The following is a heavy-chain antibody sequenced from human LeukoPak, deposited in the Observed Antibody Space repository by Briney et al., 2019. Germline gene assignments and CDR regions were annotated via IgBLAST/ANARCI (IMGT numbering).Heavy chain of an antibody. V-gene: IGHV4-61*08. CDR1: GGSISSGDYY. Sequence: SQTLSLTCTVSGGSISSGDYYWSWIRQPPGKGLEWIGYIYYSGSTNYNPSLKSRVTISVDTSKNQFSLKLSSVTAADTAVYYCARGFLRYFDWLLEGFDYWGQGTLVTVSS. CDR3: ARGFLRYFDWLLEGFDY. CDR2: IYYSGST. D-gene: IGHD3-9*01. J-gene: IGHJ4*02.